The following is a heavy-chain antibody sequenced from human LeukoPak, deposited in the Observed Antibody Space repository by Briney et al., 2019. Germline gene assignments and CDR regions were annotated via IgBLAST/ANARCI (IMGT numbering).Heavy chain of an antibody. CDR3: ARHFGPASWYCSGGASSCWFDP. CDR1: GSSISSGYY. CDR2: IYHSGST. D-gene: IGHD2-15*01. V-gene: IGHV4-38-2*01. Sequence: SEALSLTCAVSGSSISSGYYWGWIRQPPGKGLEWIGSIYHSGSTYYNPSVKSRVTISVDTSKNQFSLKLNSVSVADTAVYYCARHFGPASWYCSGGASSCWFDPWGQGTLVTVSS. J-gene: IGHJ5*02.